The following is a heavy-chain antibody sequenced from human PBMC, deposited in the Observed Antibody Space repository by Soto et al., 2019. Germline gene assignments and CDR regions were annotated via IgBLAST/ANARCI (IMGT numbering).Heavy chain of an antibody. CDR3: ARVRIAARTGAYGMDV. V-gene: IGHV4-39*02. Sequence: SETLSRTCTVSGGSISSSSYYWGWIRQPPGKGLEWIGSIYYSGSTYYNPALKSRVTISVDTSKNHFSLKLSSVTAADTAVYYCARVRIAARTGAYGMDVWGQGTTVTVAS. D-gene: IGHD6-6*01. J-gene: IGHJ6*02. CDR2: IYYSGST. CDR1: GGSISSSSYY.